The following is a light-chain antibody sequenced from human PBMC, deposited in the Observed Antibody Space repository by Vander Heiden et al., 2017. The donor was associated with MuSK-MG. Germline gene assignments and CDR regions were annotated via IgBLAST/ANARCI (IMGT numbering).Light chain of an antibody. CDR2: GAS. CDR1: RSVGNN. CDR3: QHYNNWPPWT. Sequence: EVVMTQSPGTLSASPGERVTLPCRASRSVGNNLAWYQQKPGQAPRLLIYGASTRATGIPTRFSGSGSGAEFTLIISSLQFEDFAVYYCQHYNNWPPWTFGQGTKVEIK. V-gene: IGKV3-15*01. J-gene: IGKJ1*01.